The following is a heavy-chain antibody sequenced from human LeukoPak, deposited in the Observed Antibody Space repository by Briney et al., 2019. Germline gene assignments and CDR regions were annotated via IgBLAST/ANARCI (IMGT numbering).Heavy chain of an antibody. Sequence: SETLSLTCTVSGGSISSSSDYWGWIRQPPGKGLEWIGSIYYSGTTYYNPSLKSRVTTSVDTSKNQFSLKLSSVTAADTAVYFWAREKSVSMIVVVIPHGFDPGGKGPLVTVP. V-gene: IGHV4-39*07. D-gene: IGHD3-22*01. CDR1: GGSISSSSDY. CDR3: AREKSVSMIVVVIPHGFDP. J-gene: IGHJ5*02. CDR2: IYYSGTT.